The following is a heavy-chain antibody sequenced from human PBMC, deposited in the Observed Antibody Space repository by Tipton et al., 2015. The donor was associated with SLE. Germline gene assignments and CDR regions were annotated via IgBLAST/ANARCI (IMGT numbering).Heavy chain of an antibody. CDR1: DDSISSYY. V-gene: IGHV4-59*01. Sequence: LSLTCTVSDDSISSYYWNWSRQPPGKALEWIGYIYDTGAIKYNPSLKSRVAISVDTSARQVSLTLSSVTAADTAVYYCARAMITFGGVIVGFDYWGQGALVTVSS. D-gene: IGHD3-16*02. CDR2: IYDTGAI. J-gene: IGHJ4*02. CDR3: ARAMITFGGVIVGFDY.